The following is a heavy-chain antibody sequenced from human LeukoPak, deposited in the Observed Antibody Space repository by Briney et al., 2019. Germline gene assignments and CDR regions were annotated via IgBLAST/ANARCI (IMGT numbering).Heavy chain of an antibody. Sequence: GESLKISCKGSGYSFTSYWIGWVRQMPGKGLEWMGIIYPGDSDTRYSPSFQGQVTISADKSISTAYLQWSSLKASDTAMYYCARAVGGYSFDYYYYGMDVWGQGTTVTDSS. CDR2: IYPGDSDT. D-gene: IGHD5-18*01. CDR3: ARAVGGYSFDYYYYGMDV. V-gene: IGHV5-51*01. J-gene: IGHJ6*02. CDR1: GYSFTSYW.